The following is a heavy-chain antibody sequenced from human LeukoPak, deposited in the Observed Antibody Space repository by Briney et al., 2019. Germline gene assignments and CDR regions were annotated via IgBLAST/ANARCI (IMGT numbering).Heavy chain of an antibody. CDR1: GGSVSSGSYY. CDR3: ARSVCVDYYGMDV. CDR2: TAYSEST. V-gene: IGHV4-61*01. J-gene: IGHJ6*01. D-gene: IGHD3-16*01. Sequence: SETLSLTCTVSGGSVSSGSYYWSWLRQPPGKGLEWIRYTAYSESTNYNPYLQHRVTMSVDTSKDQFCLRLISVTAADTAVYYCARSVCVDYYGMDVWGQGTTVAV.